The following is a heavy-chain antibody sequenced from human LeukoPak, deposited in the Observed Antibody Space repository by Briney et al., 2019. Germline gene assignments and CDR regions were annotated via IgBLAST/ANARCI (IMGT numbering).Heavy chain of an antibody. CDR2: IYPGDSDT. CDR1: GSPFTTPW. CDR3: ARQDIAARPPEGY. D-gene: IGHD6-6*01. Sequence: GEPLKISGKGPGSPFTTPWIGWVGKLPGKGLEWMGIIYPGDSDTRYSPSFQGQVTISADKSISTAYLQWSSLKASDTAMYYCARQDIAARPPEGYWGQGTLVIVSS. V-gene: IGHV5-51*01. J-gene: IGHJ4*02.